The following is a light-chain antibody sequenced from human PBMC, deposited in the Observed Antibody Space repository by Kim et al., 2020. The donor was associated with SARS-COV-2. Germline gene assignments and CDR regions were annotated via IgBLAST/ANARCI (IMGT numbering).Light chain of an antibody. V-gene: IGKV4-1*01. J-gene: IGKJ2*01. Sequence: DMVMTQSPDSLAVSLGERATINCKSSQSVLYSSNNKNYLAWYQQKPGQPPKLLIYWASTRESGVPDRFSGSGSGTDFTLTISSLQAEDVAVYYCQQYYSTPPYTFGQGTKLEI. CDR1: QSVLYSSNNKNY. CDR2: WAS. CDR3: QQYYSTPPYT.